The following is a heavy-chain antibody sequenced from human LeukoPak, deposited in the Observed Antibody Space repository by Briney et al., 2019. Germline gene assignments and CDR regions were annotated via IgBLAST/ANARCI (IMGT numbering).Heavy chain of an antibody. CDR2: IWDDGSNK. CDR1: GFTFSCYG. Sequence: GGSLRLSCAASGFTFSCYGMHWVRQAPGKGLEWMAVIWDDGSNKYYADSVKGRFTISRDDSKNTLYLQMNSLRAEDTAVYYCAKDSIGVFDYWRQGTMVTVSS. J-gene: IGHJ4*02. CDR3: AKDSIGVFDY. V-gene: IGHV3-33*06. D-gene: IGHD3-22*01.